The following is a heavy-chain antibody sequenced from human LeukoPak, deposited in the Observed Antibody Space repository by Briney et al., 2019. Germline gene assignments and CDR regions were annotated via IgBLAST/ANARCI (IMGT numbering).Heavy chain of an antibody. D-gene: IGHD2-15*01. CDR1: GYTFTSYG. J-gene: IGHJ4*02. Sequence: ASVKVSCKSSGYTFTSYGLSWVRQAPGQGLEWMGWISAYNGNTIYAQKLQGRVTMTTDTSTSTAYMELSRLRSDDTAVYYCARAPSKRGCSGDSCYLGEFDYWGQGTLVTVSS. CDR3: ARAPSKRGCSGDSCYLGEFDY. V-gene: IGHV1-18*01. CDR2: ISAYNGNT.